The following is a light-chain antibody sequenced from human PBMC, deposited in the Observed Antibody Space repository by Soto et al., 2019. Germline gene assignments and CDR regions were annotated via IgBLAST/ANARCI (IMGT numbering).Light chain of an antibody. CDR1: SSDVGGYNY. Sequence: QSALTQPASVSGSPGQSITISCTGTSSDVGGYNYVSWYQQHPGKAPELMIYGVTNRPSGVSNRFSGSKSGNTASLTISGLQAEDEADYYCSSYTTSTTRSMIFGGGTKLTVL. J-gene: IGLJ2*01. V-gene: IGLV2-14*01. CDR3: SSYTTSTTRSMI. CDR2: GVT.